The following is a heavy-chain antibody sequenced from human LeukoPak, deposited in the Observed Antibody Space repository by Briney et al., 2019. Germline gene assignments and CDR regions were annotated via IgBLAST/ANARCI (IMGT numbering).Heavy chain of an antibody. CDR1: GGSISSNY. V-gene: IGHV4-59*01. D-gene: IGHD1-26*01. J-gene: IGHJ1*01. CDR3: ARGVGVTTEGEYFQH. CDR2: TYYIGTT. Sequence: SETLSVTCSVSGGSISSNYWGWLRQPPGKGVEWIGYTYYIGTTNSNPSLKSRVTISVATSKNQFSLKMSPVTAADTAVYYCARGVGVTTEGEYFQHWGQGTLVTVSS.